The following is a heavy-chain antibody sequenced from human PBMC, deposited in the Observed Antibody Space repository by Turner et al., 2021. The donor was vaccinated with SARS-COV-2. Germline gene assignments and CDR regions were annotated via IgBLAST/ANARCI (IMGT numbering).Heavy chain of an antibody. J-gene: IGHJ6*02. CDR3: ARRRGMDV. V-gene: IGHV3-7*01. Sequence: EVQLVESGGGLVQPGGSLRLSCEASGFTFSSFWMSWVRQGPGKGLEWVANIKEDGSEKYYVDSVKGRFTISRDNAKNSVYLQMNSLRAEDTAVYYCARRRGMDVWGQGTTVTVSS. CDR2: IKEDGSEK. CDR1: GFTFSSFW.